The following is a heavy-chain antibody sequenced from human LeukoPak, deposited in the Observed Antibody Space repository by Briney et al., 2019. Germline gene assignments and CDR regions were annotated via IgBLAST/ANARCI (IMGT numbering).Heavy chain of an antibody. CDR1: GFTFDDYG. CDR2: ISSSSSTI. Sequence: GGSLRLSCGASGFTFDDYGMSWVRQAPGKGLEWVSYISSSSSTIYYADSVKGRFTISRDNAKNSLYLQMNSLRAEDTAVYYCATGTTDGGFDYWGQGTLVTVSS. D-gene: IGHD1-1*01. J-gene: IGHJ4*02. CDR3: ATGTTDGGFDY. V-gene: IGHV3-48*01.